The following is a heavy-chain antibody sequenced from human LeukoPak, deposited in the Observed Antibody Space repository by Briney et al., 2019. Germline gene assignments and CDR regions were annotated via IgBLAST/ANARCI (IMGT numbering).Heavy chain of an antibody. CDR3: AREERTMVRGVIIRGTVDY. J-gene: IGHJ4*02. V-gene: IGHV4-30-4*01. Sequence: SQTLSLTCTVSGGSISSGDYYWSWIRQPPGKGLEWIGYIYYSGSTNYNPSLKSRVTISVDTSKNQFSLKLSSVTAADTAVYYCAREERTMVRGVIIRGTVDYWGQGTLVTVSS. CDR2: IYYSGST. CDR1: GGSISSGDYY. D-gene: IGHD3-10*01.